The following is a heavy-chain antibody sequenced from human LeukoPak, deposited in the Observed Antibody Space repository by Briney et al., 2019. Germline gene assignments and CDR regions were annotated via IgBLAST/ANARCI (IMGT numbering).Heavy chain of an antibody. D-gene: IGHD6-13*01. V-gene: IGHV1-8*02. CDR2: MNPVSGNA. Sequence: ASVKVSCKASGYTFTNYGISWVRQAAGQGLEWVGWMNPVSGNAGSAQKFQRRVTLTRDPSISTAYMHLSSLRSDDTPFYYCARAPMGAAALYWGEGALVTVS. CDR3: ARAPMGAAALY. CDR1: GYTFTNYG. J-gene: IGHJ4*02.